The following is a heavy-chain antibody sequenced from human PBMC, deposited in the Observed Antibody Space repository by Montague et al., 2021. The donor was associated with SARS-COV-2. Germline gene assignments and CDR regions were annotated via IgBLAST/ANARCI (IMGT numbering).Heavy chain of an antibody. D-gene: IGHD6-13*01. V-gene: IGHV4-4*07. CDR1: GGSITGYF. J-gene: IGHJ4*02. Sequence: SETLSLTCSVSGGSITGYFWNWIRRPSGKGLEWIGRIYPSGGIFXSSPTNYHPSLKSLVTLSIDTSMNQFSLSLNSVTTADTAVYFCARDSDFSSWHEAEDYFDYWDQGILVAVSS. CDR2: IYPSGGIFXSSPT. CDR3: ARDSDFSSWHEAEDYFDY.